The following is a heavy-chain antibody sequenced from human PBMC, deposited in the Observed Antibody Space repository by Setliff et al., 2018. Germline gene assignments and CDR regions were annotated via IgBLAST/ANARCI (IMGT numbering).Heavy chain of an antibody. CDR3: ARVPRLEWLLPTFDS. J-gene: IGHJ4*02. CDR2: ISGYNGNT. CDR1: GYTFISYG. Sequence: ASVKVSCKTSGYTFISYGLSWMRQAPGQGLEWVGWISGYNGNTDYAQNLQGRVTMTMDTSTSTPYMELRSLRSDDTAVYYCARVPRLEWLLPTFDSWGQGTLVTVSS. D-gene: IGHD3-3*01. V-gene: IGHV1-18*01.